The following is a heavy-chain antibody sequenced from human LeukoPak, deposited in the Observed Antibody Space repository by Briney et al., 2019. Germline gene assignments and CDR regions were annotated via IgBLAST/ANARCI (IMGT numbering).Heavy chain of an antibody. V-gene: IGHV1-8*01. CDR3: ARRDYGERNDY. CDR2: MNPNSGNT. D-gene: IGHD4-17*01. CDR1: GYTFTSYD. J-gene: IGHJ4*02. Sequence: WAPVKVSCKASGYTFTSYDINWVGQATGQGLEWMGWMNPNSGNTGYAQKFQGRVTMTSNTSISTAYMELSSLRSEDTAVYYCARRDYGERNDYWGQGTLVTVSS.